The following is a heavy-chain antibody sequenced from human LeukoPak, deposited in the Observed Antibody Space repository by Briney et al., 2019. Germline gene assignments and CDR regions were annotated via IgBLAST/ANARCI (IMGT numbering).Heavy chain of an antibody. CDR3: ARGYGDHGAFDI. J-gene: IGHJ3*02. D-gene: IGHD4-17*01. Sequence: GGSLRLSCAASGFAVINNYMSWVRQAPGRGLEWVSVIYSGGSTYYADSVKGRFTISRDNSKNTLYLQMNSLRAEDTAVYYCARGYGDHGAFDIWGQGTMVTVSS. CDR2: IYSGGST. CDR1: GFAVINNY. V-gene: IGHV3-53*01.